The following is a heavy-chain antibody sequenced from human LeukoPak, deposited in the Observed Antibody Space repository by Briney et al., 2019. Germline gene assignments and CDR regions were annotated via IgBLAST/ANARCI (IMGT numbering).Heavy chain of an antibody. D-gene: IGHD1-1*01. V-gene: IGHV3-7*05. Sequence: GESLRLSCAASGFSFSAYWMSWVRQAPGKGLEWVANIKVDGTEKYYVDSVKGRFTISRDNAKNSLSLQMSGLRAEDTAVYYCARDWNGSGTAFDHWGQGTLDTVSS. J-gene: IGHJ4*02. CDR2: IKVDGTEK. CDR1: GFSFSAYW. CDR3: ARDWNGSGTAFDH.